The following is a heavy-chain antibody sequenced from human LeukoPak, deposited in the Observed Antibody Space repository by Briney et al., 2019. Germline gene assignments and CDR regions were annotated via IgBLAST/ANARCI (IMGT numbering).Heavy chain of an antibody. CDR2: INPNSGGT. V-gene: IGHV1-2*02. J-gene: IGHJ4*02. CDR1: GYTFTGYY. CDR3: ARAPDYDILTGHFDY. Sequence: APVKVSCKASGYTFTGYYMHWVRQAPGQGLEWMGWINPNSGGTNYAQKFQGRVTMTRDTSISTAYMELSRLRSDDTAVYYCARAPDYDILTGHFDYWGQGTLVTVSS. D-gene: IGHD3-9*01.